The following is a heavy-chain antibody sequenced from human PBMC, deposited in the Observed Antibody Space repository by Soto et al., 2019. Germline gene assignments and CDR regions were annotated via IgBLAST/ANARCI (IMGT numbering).Heavy chain of an antibody. CDR2: IYYSGST. CDR3: ARERSPYTSTQYCSGGSCLDTWFDP. V-gene: IGHV4-31*03. J-gene: IGHJ5*02. CDR1: GGSISSGGYY. D-gene: IGHD2-15*01. Sequence: PSETLSLTCTVSGGSISSGGYYWSWIRQHPGKGLEWIGYIYYSGSTYYNPSLKSRVTISVDTSKNQFSLKLSSVTAADTAVYYCARERSPYTSTQYCSGGSCLDTWFDPWGQGTLVTVYS.